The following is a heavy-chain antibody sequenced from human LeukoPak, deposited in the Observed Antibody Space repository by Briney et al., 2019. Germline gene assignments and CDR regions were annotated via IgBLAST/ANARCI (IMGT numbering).Heavy chain of an antibody. J-gene: IGHJ4*02. CDR2: ISGSGSST. V-gene: IGHV3-23*01. D-gene: IGHD6-19*01. CDR1: GFTFSGYA. CDR3: AKDRHSSGRAYDFDY. Sequence: GGSLRLSCAASGFTFSGYAMTWVRQAPGKGLEWVSGISGSGSSTYYADSVKGRFTIPRDNSDNTLYLQLNPLRAEDTAVYYCAKDRHSSGRAYDFDYWGQGTLVTVSS.